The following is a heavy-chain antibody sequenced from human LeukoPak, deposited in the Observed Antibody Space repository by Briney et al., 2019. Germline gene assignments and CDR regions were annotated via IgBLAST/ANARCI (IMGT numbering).Heavy chain of an antibody. CDR3: ARRGEYCYGMDV. Sequence: SVKVSCKASGGTFGSYAISWVRQAPGQGLEWMGRIIPILGIANYAQKFQGRVTITADKSTSTAYMELSSLRSEDTAVYYCARRGEYCYGMDVWGQGTTVTVSS. CDR2: IIPILGIA. CDR1: GGTFGSYA. J-gene: IGHJ6*02. D-gene: IGHD2-21*01. V-gene: IGHV1-69*04.